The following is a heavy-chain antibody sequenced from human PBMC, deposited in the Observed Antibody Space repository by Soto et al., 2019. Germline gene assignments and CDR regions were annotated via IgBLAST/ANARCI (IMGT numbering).Heavy chain of an antibody. D-gene: IGHD2-15*01. CDR3: ARDLDHRYCSGGSCYAGYYYYYGMDV. J-gene: IGHJ6*02. Sequence: LRLSCAASGFTFSSYGMHWVRQAPGKGLEWVAVIWYDGSNKYYADSVKGRFTISRDNSKNTLYLQMNSLRAEDTAVYYCARDLDHRYCSGGSCYAGYYYYYGMDVWGQGTAVTVSS. CDR1: GFTFSSYG. CDR2: IWYDGSNK. V-gene: IGHV3-33*01.